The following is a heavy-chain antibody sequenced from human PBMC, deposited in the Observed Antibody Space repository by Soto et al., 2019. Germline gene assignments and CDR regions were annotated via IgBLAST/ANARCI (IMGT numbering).Heavy chain of an antibody. J-gene: IGHJ4*02. D-gene: IGHD6-6*01. V-gene: IGHV3-30-3*01. CDR1: GFTFSSYA. Sequence: QVQLVESGGGVVQPGRSLRLSCAASGFTFSSYAMHWVRQAPGKGLEWVAVISYDGSNKYYADSVKGRFTISRDNSKNTLYLKMNSLRAEDTAGYYCARGPSSIAAPFLAYWGQGTRVTVSS. CDR3: ARGPSSIAAPFLAY. CDR2: ISYDGSNK.